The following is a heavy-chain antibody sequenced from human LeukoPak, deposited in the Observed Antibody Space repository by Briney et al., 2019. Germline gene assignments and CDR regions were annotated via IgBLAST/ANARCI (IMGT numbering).Heavy chain of an antibody. D-gene: IGHD3-22*01. CDR1: GFTFSTSW. V-gene: IGHV3-7*01. Sequence: GGSLRLSCAASGFTFSTSWMAWVRQAPGKGLEWVANIKQDGTEKNYVDSVKGRFTISRDNTKNSLYLQMNSLRAEDTAVYYCARDVFGRYDDGDPFYFDYWGQGTLVTVSS. CDR2: IKQDGTEK. CDR3: ARDVFGRYDDGDPFYFDY. J-gene: IGHJ4*02.